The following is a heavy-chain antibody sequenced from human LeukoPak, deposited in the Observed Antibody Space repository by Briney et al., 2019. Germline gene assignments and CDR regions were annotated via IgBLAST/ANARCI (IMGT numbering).Heavy chain of an antibody. CDR3: ARGGPAAGRFDY. CDR1: GFTFSSYG. D-gene: IGHD6-13*01. CDR2: ISYDGSNK. V-gene: IGHV3-30*03. Sequence: GGSLRLSCAASGFTFSSYGMHWVRQAPGKGLEWVAVISYDGSNKYYADSVKGRFTISRDNSKNTLYLQMNSLRAEDTAVYYCARGGPAAGRFDYWGQGTLVTVSS. J-gene: IGHJ4*02.